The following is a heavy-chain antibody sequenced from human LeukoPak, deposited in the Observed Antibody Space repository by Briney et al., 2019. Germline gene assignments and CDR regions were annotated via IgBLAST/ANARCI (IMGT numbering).Heavy chain of an antibody. CDR1: GGSISSYY. V-gene: IGHV4-4*07. J-gene: IGHJ6*02. D-gene: IGHD6-13*01. CDR2: IYTSGST. Sequence: NPSETLSLTCTVSGGSISSYYWSWIRQPAGKVLEWIGRIYTSGSTNYNPSLKSRVTMSVDTSKNQFSLKLSSVTAADTAVYYCARGARGIAAAGTHYYYYYGMDVWGQGTTVTVSS. CDR3: ARGARGIAAAGTHYYYYYGMDV.